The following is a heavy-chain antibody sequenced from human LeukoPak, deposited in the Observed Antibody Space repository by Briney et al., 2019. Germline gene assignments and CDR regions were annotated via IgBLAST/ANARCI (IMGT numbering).Heavy chain of an antibody. CDR3: AKARNGRAYSPGFY. CDR1: GFTFINYA. Sequence: GGSLRLSCAASGFTFINYAMHWVRQAPGKGLEWVAVIWYDGNNEYYSDSVKGRFTISRDNSKNTLYLQMNSLRAEDTAVYYCAKARNGRAYSPGFYWGQGTLVTVSS. J-gene: IGHJ4*02. CDR2: IWYDGNNE. D-gene: IGHD5-18*01. V-gene: IGHV3-33*03.